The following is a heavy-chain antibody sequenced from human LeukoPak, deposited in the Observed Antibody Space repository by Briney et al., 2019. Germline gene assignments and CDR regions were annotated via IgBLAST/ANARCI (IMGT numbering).Heavy chain of an antibody. CDR3: ARDSKFYSGSYSAAIDAFDI. V-gene: IGHV4-30-4*08. D-gene: IGHD1-26*01. CDR1: GGSISSGDYY. Sequence: SETLSLTCTVSGGSISSGDYYWSWIRQPPGKGLEWIGYIYYSGSTYYNSSLKSRVTISVDTSKNQFSLKLSSVTAADTAVYYCARDSKFYSGSYSAAIDAFDIWGQGTMVTVSS. J-gene: IGHJ3*02. CDR2: IYYSGST.